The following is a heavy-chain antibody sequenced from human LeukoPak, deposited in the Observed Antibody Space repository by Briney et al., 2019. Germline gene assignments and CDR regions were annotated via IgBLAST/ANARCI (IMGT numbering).Heavy chain of an antibody. CDR2: ISAYNGNT. V-gene: IGHV1-18*01. J-gene: IGHJ5*02. CDR3: ARDQLSRGVWFDP. CDR1: GYTFTSYG. D-gene: IGHD1-1*01. Sequence: GASVKVSCKASGYTFTSYGISWVRQAPGQGLEWMGWISAYNGNTNYAQKLQGRVTMTTDTSTSTACMELRSLRSDDTAVYYCARDQLSRGVWFDPWGQGTLVTVSS.